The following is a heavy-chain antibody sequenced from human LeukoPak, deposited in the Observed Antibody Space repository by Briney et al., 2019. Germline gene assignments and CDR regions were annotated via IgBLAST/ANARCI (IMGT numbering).Heavy chain of an antibody. V-gene: IGHV6-1*01. CDR3: ARDSYDSSGYYLGVDY. CDR2: TYYRSKWYN. D-gene: IGHD3-22*01. CDR1: GDTVSSNSAA. Sequence: SQTLSLTCALCGDTVSSNSAACNWIRQSPSRGLEWLGRTYYRSKWYNDYAVSVKSRITINPDTSKNQFSLQLNSVTPEDTAVYYCARDSYDSSGYYLGVDYWGQGTLVTVSS. J-gene: IGHJ4*02.